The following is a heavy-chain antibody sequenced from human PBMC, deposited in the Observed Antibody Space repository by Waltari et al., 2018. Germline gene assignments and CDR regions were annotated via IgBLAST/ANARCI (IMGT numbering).Heavy chain of an antibody. D-gene: IGHD1-7*01. V-gene: IGHV4-34*01. CDR1: GGSFSGYY. Sequence: QVQLQQWGAGLLKPSETLSLTCAVYGGSFSGYYWSWIRQPPGKGLEWIGEINHSGSTNYNPSLKSRVTISVDTSKNQFSLKLSSVTAADTAVYYCARRLLKNKSWGITGTTPRGFDYWGQGTLVTVSS. CDR3: ARRLLKNKSWGITGTTPRGFDY. CDR2: INHSGST. J-gene: IGHJ4*02.